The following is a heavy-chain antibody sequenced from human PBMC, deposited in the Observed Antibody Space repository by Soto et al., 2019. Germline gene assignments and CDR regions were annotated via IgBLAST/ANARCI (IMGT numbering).Heavy chain of an antibody. J-gene: IGHJ5*02. CDR1: GGSISSYY. CDR3: ARSASGSYHTGWFDP. CDR2: IYYSGST. D-gene: IGHD1-26*01. V-gene: IGHV4-59*01. Sequence: PSETLSLTCTVSGGSISSYYWSWIRQPPGKGLEWIGYIYYSGSTNYNPSLKSRVTISVDTSKNQFSLKLSSVTAADTAVYYCARSASGSYHTGWFDPWGQGTLVTVSS.